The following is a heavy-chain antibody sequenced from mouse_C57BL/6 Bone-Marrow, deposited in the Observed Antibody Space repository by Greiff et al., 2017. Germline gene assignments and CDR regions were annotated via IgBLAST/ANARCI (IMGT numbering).Heavy chain of an antibody. J-gene: IGHJ3*01. CDR1: GYTFTSYG. CDR2: IYPRSGNT. Sequence: QVQLQQSGAELARPGASVKLSCKASGYTFTSYGISWVKQRTGQGLEWIGEIYPRSGNTYYNEKFKGKATLTADKSSSTAYMELRSLTSEDSAVYFCARRRYYGNPWFAYWGQGTLVTVSA. D-gene: IGHD2-1*01. V-gene: IGHV1-81*01. CDR3: ARRRYYGNPWFAY.